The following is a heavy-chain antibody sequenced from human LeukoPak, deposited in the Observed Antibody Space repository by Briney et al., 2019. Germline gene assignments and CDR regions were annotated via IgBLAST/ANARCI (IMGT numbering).Heavy chain of an antibody. Sequence: GASVKVSCKASGYTFTGYYMHWVRQAPGQGLEWMGWINPNSGGTNYAQKFQGRVTMTRDTSISTAYMELSRLRSDDTAVYYCARGDDILTGYYWFDPWGQGTLVTVSS. V-gene: IGHV1-2*02. J-gene: IGHJ5*02. CDR1: GYTFTGYY. CDR2: INPNSGGT. CDR3: ARGDDILTGYYWFDP. D-gene: IGHD3-9*01.